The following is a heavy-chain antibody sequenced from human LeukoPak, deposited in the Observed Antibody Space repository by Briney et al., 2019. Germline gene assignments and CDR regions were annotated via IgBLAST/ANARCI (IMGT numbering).Heavy chain of an antibody. Sequence: GGSLRLSCAASGFTVSSNYMSWVRQAPGKGLEWVSVIYSGGSTYYADSVKGRFTISRDNSKNTLYLQMNSLRAEDTAVYYCARSLSRSPSDYYGYWGQGTLVTVSS. J-gene: IGHJ4*02. CDR3: ARSLSRSPSDYYGY. V-gene: IGHV3-66*01. CDR1: GFTVSSNY. CDR2: IYSGGST. D-gene: IGHD3-22*01.